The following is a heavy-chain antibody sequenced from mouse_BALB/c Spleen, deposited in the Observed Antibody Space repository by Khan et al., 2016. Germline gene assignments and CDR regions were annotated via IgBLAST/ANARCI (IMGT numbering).Heavy chain of an antibody. CDR1: GYTFTNYG. CDR3: ATGYYFDY. D-gene: IGHD4-1*01. V-gene: IGHV9-3-1*01. CDR2: INTYTGEP. Sequence: QIQLVQSGPELKKPGETVKISCKASGYTFTNYGMNWVKQAPGKGLKWMGWINTYTGEPTYADDFKGRFAFSLETSASTADLPIKHLKNEDTATYFGATGYYFDYWGQGSTLTVSS. J-gene: IGHJ2*01.